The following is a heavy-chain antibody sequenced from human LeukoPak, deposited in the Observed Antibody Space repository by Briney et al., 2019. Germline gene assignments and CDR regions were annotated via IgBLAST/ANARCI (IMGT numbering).Heavy chain of an antibody. J-gene: IGHJ4*02. D-gene: IGHD3-10*01. CDR3: ARAGVRTHARQHLDY. V-gene: IGHV1-2*02. Sequence: NPNSGGTNYAQKFQGRVTMTRDTSISTAYMELSRLRSDDTAVYYCARAGVRTHARQHLDYWGQGTLVTVSS. CDR2: NPNSGGT.